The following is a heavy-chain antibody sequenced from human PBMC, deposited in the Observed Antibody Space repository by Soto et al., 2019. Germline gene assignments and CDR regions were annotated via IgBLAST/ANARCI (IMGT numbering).Heavy chain of an antibody. D-gene: IGHD1-1*01. Sequence: SETLSLTCAVTGGSISTKNWWSWVRQSPAKGLEWIGECYPSGTTHYNPSLSSRTTISVDKSRDQFSLKLTSVTAADTAIYYCALSTTGGPYYYYGMDVWGQGTTVTVSS. CDR2: CYPSGTT. CDR1: GGSISTKNW. CDR3: ALSTTGGPYYYYGMDV. J-gene: IGHJ6*02. V-gene: IGHV4-4*02.